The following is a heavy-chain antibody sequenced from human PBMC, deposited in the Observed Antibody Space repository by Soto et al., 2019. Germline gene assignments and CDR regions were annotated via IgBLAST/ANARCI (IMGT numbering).Heavy chain of an antibody. D-gene: IGHD2-2*01. J-gene: IGHJ6*02. CDR2: IIPIFGTA. CDR3: ARAGYCSSTSCYLDYYYYYYGMDV. V-gene: IGHV1-69*01. CDR1: GGTFSSYA. Sequence: QVQLVQSGAEVKKPGSSVKVSCKASGGTFSSYAISWVRQAPGQGLEWMGGIIPIFGTANYAQKFQGRVTITADEATSKAYMELSSLRSEDTAVYYCARAGYCSSTSCYLDYYYYYYGMDVWGQGTTVTVSS.